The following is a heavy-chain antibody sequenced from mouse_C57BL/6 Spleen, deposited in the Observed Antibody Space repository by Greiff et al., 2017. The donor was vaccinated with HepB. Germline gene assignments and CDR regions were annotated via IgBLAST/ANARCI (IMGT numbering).Heavy chain of an antibody. V-gene: IGHV1-80*01. CDR1: GYAFSSYW. D-gene: IGHD2-4*01. CDR3: ARSYDYDGYFDV. Sequence: VQLQQSGAELVKPGASVKISCKASGYAFSSYWMNWVKQRPGKGLEWIGQIYPGDGDTNYNGKFKGKATLTADKSSSTAYMQLSSLTSEDSAVYFWARSYDYDGYFDVWGTGTTVTVSS. CDR2: IYPGDGDT. J-gene: IGHJ1*03.